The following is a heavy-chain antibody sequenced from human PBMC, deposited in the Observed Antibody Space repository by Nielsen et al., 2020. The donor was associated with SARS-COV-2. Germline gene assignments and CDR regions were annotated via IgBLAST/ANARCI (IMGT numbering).Heavy chain of an antibody. J-gene: IGHJ4*02. CDR2: INTNTGNP. D-gene: IGHD5-18*01. CDR1: GGSLTTFT. CDR3: AKTQMTYSFGYVDS. Sequence: ASVQVSCKVSGGSLTTFTVFWVRQAPGQGLEWMGWINTNTGNPTFAQGFTGRFVFSLDTSVTTAYLQSSSLKAEDTALYYCAKTQMTYSFGYVDSWGQGTLVTVSS. V-gene: IGHV7-4-1*02.